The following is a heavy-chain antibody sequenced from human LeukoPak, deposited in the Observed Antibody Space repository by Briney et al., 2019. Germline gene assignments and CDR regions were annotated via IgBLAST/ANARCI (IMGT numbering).Heavy chain of an antibody. Sequence: GGSLRLSCVASGFTVSRNYMSWVRQAPWKGLEWVSVIFSGGTTYYADSVKGRFTISRDNSKNTLYLQMNSLRAEDTAVYFCARGPGSYYFDYWGQGTLVTVSS. V-gene: IGHV3-66*01. CDR2: IFSGGTT. D-gene: IGHD1-1*01. CDR1: GFTVSRNY. CDR3: ARGPGSYYFDY. J-gene: IGHJ4*02.